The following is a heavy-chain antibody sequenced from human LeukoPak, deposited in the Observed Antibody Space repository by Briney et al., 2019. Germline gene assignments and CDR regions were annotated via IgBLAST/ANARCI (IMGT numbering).Heavy chain of an antibody. D-gene: IGHD4-17*01. V-gene: IGHV3-7*01. Sequence: GGSLRLSCTASGFIFSSYWMTWVRQAPGKGLEWVANIKQDGGEKYYVDSVKGRFTISRDNAKNSLYLQMNSLRAEDTAVYYCARLGARQVLDYWGQGTLVTVSS. CDR3: ARLGARQVLDY. CDR1: GFIFSSYW. J-gene: IGHJ4*02. CDR2: IKQDGGEK.